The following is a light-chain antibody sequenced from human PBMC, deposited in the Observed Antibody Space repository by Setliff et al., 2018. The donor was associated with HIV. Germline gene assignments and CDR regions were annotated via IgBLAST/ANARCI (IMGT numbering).Light chain of an antibody. CDR3: QAWYRSMGV. J-gene: IGLJ1*01. CDR2: QDN. CDR1: KLGDKY. V-gene: IGLV3-1*01. Sequence: SYELTQPPSVSVSPGQTASIPCSGDKLGDKYACWYQQRPGQSPVLVIYQDNKRPSGIPQRFSGSNSGNTATLTISGTQAMAEADYYCQAWYRSMGVFGTGTKVTVL.